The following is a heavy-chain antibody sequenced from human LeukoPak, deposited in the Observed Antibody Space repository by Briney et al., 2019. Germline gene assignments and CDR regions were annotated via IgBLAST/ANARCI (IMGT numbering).Heavy chain of an antibody. D-gene: IGHD2-15*01. CDR3: AREGRGSTPGY. J-gene: IGHJ4*02. V-gene: IGHV4-4*07. CDR1: GGSIRSYY. CDR2: IYSSGST. Sequence: PSETLSLTCTVSGGSIRSYYWSWIRQPAGKGLEWIGRIYSSGSTDLNPSLKSRVTMSVDTSKNQFSLKLSPVTAADTAVYYCAREGRGSTPGYWGQGTLVTVSS.